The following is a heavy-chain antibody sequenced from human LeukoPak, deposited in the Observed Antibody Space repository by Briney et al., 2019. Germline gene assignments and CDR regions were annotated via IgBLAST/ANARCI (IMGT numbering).Heavy chain of an antibody. CDR1: GFTFSSYA. CDR3: AKEDRHYDILTGYFNWFDP. J-gene: IGHJ5*02. V-gene: IGHV3-23*01. CDR2: ISGSGGST. D-gene: IGHD3-9*01. Sequence: GGSLRLSCAASGFTFSSYAMSWVRQAPGKGLEWVSAISGSGGSTYYADSVKGRFTISRDNSKNTLYLQMNSLRAEDTAVYYCAKEDRHYDILTGYFNWFDPWGQGTLVTVSS.